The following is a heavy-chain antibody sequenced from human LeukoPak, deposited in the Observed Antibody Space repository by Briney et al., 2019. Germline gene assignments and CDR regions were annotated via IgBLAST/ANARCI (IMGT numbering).Heavy chain of an antibody. J-gene: IGHJ5*02. D-gene: IGHD2-15*01. CDR2: INQDGGGK. CDR1: GFTFSNYW. CDR3: ANKDFDA. Sequence: GGSLRLSCAASGFTFSNYWMMWVRQAPGKGLDWVDNINQDGGGKHYVDSVKGRLTISRDNDKKSLYLQMNSLRAEDTAVYYCANKDFDAWGQGTLVTVSS. V-gene: IGHV3-7*01.